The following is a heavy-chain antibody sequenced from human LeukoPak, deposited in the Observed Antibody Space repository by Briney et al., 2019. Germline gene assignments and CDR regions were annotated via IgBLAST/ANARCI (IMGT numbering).Heavy chain of an antibody. V-gene: IGHV3-23*01. D-gene: IGHD6-13*01. CDR3: AKASIAAAGNGIDFDY. Sequence: PGGSLRLSCAASGFTFSSYAMSWVRQAPGKGLEWVSAISGSGGSTYYADSVKGRFTISRDNAKNSLYLQMNSLRAEDTALYYCAKASIAAAGNGIDFDYWGQGTLVTVSS. CDR1: GFTFSSYA. CDR2: ISGSGGST. J-gene: IGHJ4*02.